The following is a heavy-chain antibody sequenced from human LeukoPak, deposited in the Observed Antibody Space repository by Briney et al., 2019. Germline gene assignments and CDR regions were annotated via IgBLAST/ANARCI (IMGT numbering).Heavy chain of an antibody. CDR1: GFTFSSYT. V-gene: IGHV3-23*01. Sequence: GGSLRLSCAASGFTFSSYTMSWVRQAPGKGLEGVSAISGSGVSTYYADSVNGRFTISRDNSKNTLYLQMNSLRAEDTAIYYCAKNGLGVAGSGSYLNYYMDVCGKGTTVTVSS. CDR2: ISGSGVST. CDR3: AKNGLGVAGSGSYLNYYMDV. D-gene: IGHD3-10*01. J-gene: IGHJ6*03.